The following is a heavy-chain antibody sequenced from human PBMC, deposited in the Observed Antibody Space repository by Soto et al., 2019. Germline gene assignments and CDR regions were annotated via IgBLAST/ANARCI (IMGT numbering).Heavy chain of an antibody. D-gene: IGHD3-3*01. CDR2: IYYSGST. J-gene: IGHJ6*02. Sequence: SETLSLTCTVSGGSISSSSYYWGWIRQPPGKGLEWIGSIYYSGSTYYNPSLKSRVTISVDTSKNQFSLKLSSVTAADTAVYYCARRIYDFWSGSYYGMDVWGQGTTVTAP. V-gene: IGHV4-39*01. CDR3: ARRIYDFWSGSYYGMDV. CDR1: GGSISSSSYY.